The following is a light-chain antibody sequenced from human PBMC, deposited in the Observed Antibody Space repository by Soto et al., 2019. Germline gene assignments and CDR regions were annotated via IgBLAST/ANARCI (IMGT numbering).Light chain of an antibody. J-gene: IGKJ4*01. CDR1: QSVSSY. V-gene: IGKV3-11*01. CDR3: QQRSNWPLV. Sequence: EIVLTQSPATLPLSPGERATLSCRASQSVSSYVAWYQQKPGQAPRLLIYDASNRATGIPARFSGSGSGTDFTLTISSLEPEDFAVYYCQQRSNWPLVFGGGTKVDIK. CDR2: DAS.